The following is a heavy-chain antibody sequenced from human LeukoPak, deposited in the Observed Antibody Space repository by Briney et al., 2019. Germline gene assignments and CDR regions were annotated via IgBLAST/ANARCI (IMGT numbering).Heavy chain of an antibody. CDR1: GYTFTGYY. J-gene: IGHJ4*02. CDR2: INPNSGGT. Sequence: ASVKVSCKASGYTFTGYYMHWVRQAPGQGLEWMGRINPNSGGTNYAQKFQGRVTMTRDTSISTAYMELSRVRSDDSSVYYFARGTATDIGCWGQGTLVTVST. D-gene: IGHD5-24*01. CDR3: ARGTATDIGC. V-gene: IGHV1-2*06.